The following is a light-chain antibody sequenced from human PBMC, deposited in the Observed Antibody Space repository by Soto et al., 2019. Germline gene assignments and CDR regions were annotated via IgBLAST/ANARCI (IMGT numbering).Light chain of an antibody. CDR3: TSYRGSGSLEV. V-gene: IGLV2-14*01. Sequence: QSALTQPASVSGSPGQSITISCTGTSSDVDVYNYVSWYQHHPDKAPKLIIYEVSNRPSGVSNRFSGSKSGNTASLTISGLQAEDEADYYCTSYRGSGSLEVFGTGTKLTVL. CDR2: EVS. J-gene: IGLJ1*01. CDR1: SSDVDVYNY.